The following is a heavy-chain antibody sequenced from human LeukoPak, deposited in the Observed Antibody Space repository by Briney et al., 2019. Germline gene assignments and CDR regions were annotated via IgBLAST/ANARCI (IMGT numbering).Heavy chain of an antibody. CDR2: IYPGDSDT. CDR1: GYSFTSYW. D-gene: IGHD2-2*01. Sequence: GESLKISCKGSGYSFTSYWIGWVRQMPGKGLEWMGIIYPGDSDTRYSPSFKGQVTISADKSISTAYLQWSSLKASDTAMYYSARHDCSSTSCYLGVPNWFDPWGQGTLVTVSS. CDR3: ARHDCSSTSCYLGVPNWFDP. V-gene: IGHV5-51*01. J-gene: IGHJ5*02.